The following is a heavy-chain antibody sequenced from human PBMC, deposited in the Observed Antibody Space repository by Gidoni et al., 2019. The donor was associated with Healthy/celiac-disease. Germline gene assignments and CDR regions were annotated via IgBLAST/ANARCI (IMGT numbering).Heavy chain of an antibody. CDR3: VKDRPLRYFDWIRNAFDI. CDR1: GFTFSSYA. CDR2: ISSNGGST. V-gene: IGHV3-64D*06. D-gene: IGHD3-9*01. J-gene: IGHJ3*02. Sequence: EVQLVESGGGLVQPGGSLRLSCSASGFTFSSYAMHWVRQAPGKGLEYVSAISSNGGSTYYADSVKGRFTISRDNSKNTLYLQMSSLRAEDTAVYYCVKDRPLRYFDWIRNAFDIWGQGTMVTVSS.